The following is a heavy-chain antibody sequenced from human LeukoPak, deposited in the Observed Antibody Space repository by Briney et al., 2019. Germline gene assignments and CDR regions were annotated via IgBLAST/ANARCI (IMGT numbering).Heavy chain of an antibody. CDR2: IYYSGST. Sequence: PSETLSLTCTVSGGSISSYYWSWIRQPPGKGLEWIGYIYYSGSTNYNPSLKSRVTISVDTSKNQFSLKLSSVTAADTAVYYCAREGGNDDWFDPWGQGTLVTVSS. CDR1: GGSISSYY. D-gene: IGHD1-1*01. CDR3: AREGGNDDWFDP. V-gene: IGHV4-59*01. J-gene: IGHJ5*02.